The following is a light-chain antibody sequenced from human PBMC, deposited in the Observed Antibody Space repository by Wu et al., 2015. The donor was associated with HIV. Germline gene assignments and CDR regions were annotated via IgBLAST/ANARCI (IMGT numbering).Light chain of an antibody. Sequence: EIILTQSPGLLSVSVGDSVTLSCRASQTITGNYLAWYQQKLGQAPRLLIYETSNRATGIPDRFGGSGSGTDFTLTIDRLEPKDFAVYSCQQYGGSPITFGQGTRLEIQ. J-gene: IGKJ5*01. CDR3: QQYGGSPIT. CDR1: QTITGNY. CDR2: ETS. V-gene: IGKV3-20*01.